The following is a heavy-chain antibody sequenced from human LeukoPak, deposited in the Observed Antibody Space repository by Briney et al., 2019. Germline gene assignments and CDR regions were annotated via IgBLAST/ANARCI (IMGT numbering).Heavy chain of an antibody. CDR2: IYHSGST. V-gene: IGHV4-4*02. CDR1: GGSISSSNW. Sequence: PSETLSLTCAVSGGSISSSNWWGWVRQRPGKGLEWIGEIYHSGSTNYNPSLKSRVTISVDKSKNQFSLKLSSVTAADTAVYYCARDRSHYYYDSSGYYYYFDYWGQGTLVTVSS. D-gene: IGHD3-22*01. CDR3: ARDRSHYYYDSSGYYYYFDY. J-gene: IGHJ4*02.